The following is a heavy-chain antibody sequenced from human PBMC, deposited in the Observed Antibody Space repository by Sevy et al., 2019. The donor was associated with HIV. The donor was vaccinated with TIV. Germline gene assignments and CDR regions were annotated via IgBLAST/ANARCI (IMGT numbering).Heavy chain of an antibody. Sequence: GGSLRLSCVASQFNFDTYAIHWVRQAPGKGLEWVARSWYDGSSKDYAESVKGRFAISRDNSQNTAFLQMNSLRAEDTGVYYCATNMVHAGAYDSYFNFWGQGSLVTVSS. CDR3: ATNMVHAGAYDSYFNF. CDR1: QFNFDTYA. J-gene: IGHJ4*02. V-gene: IGHV3-33*01. CDR2: SWYDGSSK. D-gene: IGHD3-10*01.